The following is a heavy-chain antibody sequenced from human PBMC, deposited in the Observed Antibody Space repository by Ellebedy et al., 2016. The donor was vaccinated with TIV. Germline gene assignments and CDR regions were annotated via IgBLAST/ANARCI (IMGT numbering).Heavy chain of an antibody. V-gene: IGHV1-69*06. J-gene: IGHJ4*02. CDR1: GGTFSSYA. Sequence: SVKVSCXASGGTFSSYAISWVRQAPGQGLEWMGGIIPIFGTANYAQKFQGRVTTTADKSTSTAYMELSSLRSEDTAVYYCARAHNWNPPDYWGQGTLVTVSS. D-gene: IGHD1-20*01. CDR3: ARAHNWNPPDY. CDR2: IIPIFGTA.